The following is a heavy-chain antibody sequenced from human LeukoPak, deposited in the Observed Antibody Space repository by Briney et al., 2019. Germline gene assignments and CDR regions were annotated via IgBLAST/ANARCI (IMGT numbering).Heavy chain of an antibody. D-gene: IGHD1-14*01. V-gene: IGHV1-8*01. CDR3: AREPLRTEHIDY. J-gene: IGHJ4*02. Sequence: GASVKVSCKASGYTFTSYDINWVRQATGQGLEWMGWMNPNSGNTGYAQRFQGRVTMTRDTSTRTAYMELSSLRSEDSAVCYCAREPLRTEHIDYWGQGTLVTVSS. CDR2: MNPNSGNT. CDR1: GYTFTSYD.